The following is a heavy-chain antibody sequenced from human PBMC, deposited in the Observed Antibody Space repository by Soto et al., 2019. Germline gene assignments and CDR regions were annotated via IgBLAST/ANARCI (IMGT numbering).Heavy chain of an antibody. CDR1: GFTFDDYA. CDR2: ISWNSGSI. CDR3: AKRAEVEDAFDI. V-gene: IGHV3-9*01. Sequence: EVQLVESGGGLVQPGRSLRLSCAASGFTFDDYAMHWVRQAPGKGLEWVSGISWNSGSIGYADSVKRRFTISRDNAKNSLYLQMNSLRAEDTALYYCAKRAEVEDAFDIWGQGTMVTVSS. J-gene: IGHJ3*02.